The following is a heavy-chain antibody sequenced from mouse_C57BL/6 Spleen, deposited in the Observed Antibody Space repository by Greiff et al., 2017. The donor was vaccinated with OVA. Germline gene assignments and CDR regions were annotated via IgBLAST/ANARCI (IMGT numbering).Heavy chain of an antibody. CDR3: ARPDTTGYFDV. V-gene: IGHV5-17*01. CDR2: ISSGSSTI. D-gene: IGHD1-1*01. J-gene: IGHJ1*03. Sequence: EVKVIESGGGLVKPGGSLKLSCAASGFTFSDYGMHWVRQAPEKGLEWVAYISSGSSTIYYADTVKGRFTISRDNAKNTLFLQMTSLRSEDTAMYYCARPDTTGYFDVWGTGTTVTVSS. CDR1: GFTFSDYG.